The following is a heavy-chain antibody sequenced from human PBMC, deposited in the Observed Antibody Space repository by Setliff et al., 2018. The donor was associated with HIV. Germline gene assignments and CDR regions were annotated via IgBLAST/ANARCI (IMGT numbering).Heavy chain of an antibody. CDR2: VYSSRRT. J-gene: IGHJ6*02. CDR3: AREDYYYYGMDV. Sequence: PSETLSLTCTVSGGSISGADYYWTWIRQPAGKGLEWIGRVYSSRRTKYNPSLKSRVTISVDTSKNQFSLKLSSVTAADTAVYYCAREDYYYYGMDVWGQGTTVTVSS. CDR1: GGSISGADYY. V-gene: IGHV4-61*02.